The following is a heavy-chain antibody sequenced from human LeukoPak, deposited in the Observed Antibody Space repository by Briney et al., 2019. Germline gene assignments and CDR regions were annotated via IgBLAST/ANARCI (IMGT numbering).Heavy chain of an antibody. J-gene: IGHJ6*02. CDR1: GGTFSSYA. CDR2: IMPIFGTA. Sequence: SVKVSCKASGGTFSSYAISWVRQAPGQGLEWMGGIMPIFGTANYAQKFQGRVTITADESTSTAYMELSSLRSEDTAVYYCASVSRDFWSGYYYYGMDVWGQGTTVTVSS. D-gene: IGHD3-3*01. V-gene: IGHV1-69*13. CDR3: ASVSRDFWSGYYYYGMDV.